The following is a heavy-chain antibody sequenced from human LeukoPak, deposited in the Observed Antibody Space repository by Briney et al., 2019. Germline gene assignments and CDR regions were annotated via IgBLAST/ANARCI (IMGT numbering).Heavy chain of an antibody. CDR1: GFTFSSYA. CDR2: ISGSSTST. CDR3: AKVLEVPRFWDIVVVPAAYGGMDV. Sequence: GGSLRLSCAASGFTFSSYAMAWVRQAPGKGLEWVSTISGSSTSTYYADSVKGRFTISRDNSKNTLYLQMNSLRAEDTAVYYCAKVLEVPRFWDIVVVPAAYGGMDVWGKGTTVTVSS. J-gene: IGHJ6*03. D-gene: IGHD2-2*01. V-gene: IGHV3-23*01.